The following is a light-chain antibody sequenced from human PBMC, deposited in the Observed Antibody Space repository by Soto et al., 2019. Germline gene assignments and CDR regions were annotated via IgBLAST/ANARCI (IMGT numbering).Light chain of an antibody. CDR3: QQLNNYPRS. CDR2: AAS. J-gene: IGKJ3*01. Sequence: DIQLTQSPSFLSASVGDRVTITCRASQGISSYLAWYQQKPGKAPKLLIYAASTLQSGVPSRFSGGGSGTEFTLTIRSLQPEDFATSYCQQLNNYPRSFGPGTKVDIK. V-gene: IGKV1-9*01. CDR1: QGISSY.